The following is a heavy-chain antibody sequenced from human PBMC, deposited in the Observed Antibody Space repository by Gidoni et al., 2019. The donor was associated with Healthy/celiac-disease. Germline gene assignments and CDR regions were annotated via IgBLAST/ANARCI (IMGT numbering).Heavy chain of an antibody. CDR3: ARVLPDCGGDCYPFDY. D-gene: IGHD2-21*02. Sequence: GPGSVKPSPTLSLTCTFSGGSISRGGYYWSWIRQHPGKGLEWIGYIYYSGSTYYNPSLKSRVTISVDTSKNQFSLKLSSVTAADTAVYYCARVLPDCGGDCYPFDYWGQGTLVTVSS. V-gene: IGHV4-31*03. CDR2: IYYSGST. J-gene: IGHJ4*02. CDR1: GGSISRGGYY.